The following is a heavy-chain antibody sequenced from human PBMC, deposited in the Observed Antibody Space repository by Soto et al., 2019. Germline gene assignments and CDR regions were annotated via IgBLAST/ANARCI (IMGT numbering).Heavy chain of an antibody. CDR2: ISYDGSNK. J-gene: IGHJ6*02. D-gene: IGHD3-10*01. Sequence: PGGSLRLSCAASGFTFSGYGMHWVRQAPGKGLEWVAVISYDGSNKYYADSVKGRFTISRDNSKNTLYLQMNSLRAEDTAVYYCAKDRRGRYYYYYGMDVWGQGTTVTVSS. CDR1: GFTFSGYG. V-gene: IGHV3-30*18. CDR3: AKDRRGRYYYYYGMDV.